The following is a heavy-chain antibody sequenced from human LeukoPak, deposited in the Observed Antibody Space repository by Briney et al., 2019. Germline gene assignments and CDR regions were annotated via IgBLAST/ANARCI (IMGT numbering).Heavy chain of an antibody. V-gene: IGHV4-31*03. Sequence: PSQTLSLTCTVSGGSISSGGYYWRWIRQHPGKGLEWIGYIYYSGSTYYNPSLKSRVTIPVDTSKNQFSLKLSSVTAADTAVYYCARDLFGVVSHWGQGTLVTVSS. CDR3: ARDLFGVVSH. J-gene: IGHJ4*02. CDR2: IYYSGST. CDR1: GGSISSGGYY. D-gene: IGHD3-3*01.